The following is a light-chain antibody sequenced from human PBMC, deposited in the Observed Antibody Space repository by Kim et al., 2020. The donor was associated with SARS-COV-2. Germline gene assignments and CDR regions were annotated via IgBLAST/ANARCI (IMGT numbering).Light chain of an antibody. J-gene: IGKJ1*01. Sequence: PGQRAPRPCRASQSISSSYLAWYQQKPGQAPRLLIYGESSRATGIPDRFSGSGSGTDFTLTISRLEPEDFAVYYCQQYVSSPRTFGQGTKVDIK. CDR2: GES. V-gene: IGKV3-20*01. CDR3: QQYVSSPRT. CDR1: QSISSSY.